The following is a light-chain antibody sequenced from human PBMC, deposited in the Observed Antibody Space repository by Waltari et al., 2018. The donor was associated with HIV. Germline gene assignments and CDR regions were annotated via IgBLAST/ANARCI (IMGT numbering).Light chain of an antibody. CDR1: ALPKQY. CDR2: KDT. Sequence: SYDLTQPPSASVSPGQTARITCSGNALPKQYANWYQQKPGQAPVLLIYKDTERPSGIPERFSGSSSGTTVTLTISGVQAEDEADYYCQSADTTGSLYVFGTGTKVTV. CDR3: QSADTTGSLYV. V-gene: IGLV3-25*03. J-gene: IGLJ1*01.